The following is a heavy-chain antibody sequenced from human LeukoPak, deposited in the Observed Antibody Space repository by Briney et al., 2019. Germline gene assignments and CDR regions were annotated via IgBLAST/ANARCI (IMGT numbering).Heavy chain of an antibody. J-gene: IGHJ4*02. V-gene: IGHV4-61*01. D-gene: IGHD6-6*01. CDR2: IDYSGSA. Sequence: SSETLSLTCIVSGGSVSSGSYYWSWIRQPPGKELEWIGYIDYSGSAKYNPSLKSRVTISVDTSKNQFSLKLSSVTAADTAVYFCARDSSIAAHYLDYWGQGTQVTVSS. CDR1: GGSVSSGSYY. CDR3: ARDSSIAAHYLDY.